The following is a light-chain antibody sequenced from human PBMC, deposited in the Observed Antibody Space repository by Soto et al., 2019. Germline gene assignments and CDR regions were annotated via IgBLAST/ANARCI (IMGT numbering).Light chain of an antibody. CDR2: AAA. V-gene: IGKV1-39*01. CDR1: QSSSSY. CDR3: QQSYSTPWT. Sequence: DIPMTQSPSSLSASVGDRVTITCRASQSSSSYLNWYQQKPGKAPKLLIYAAASLQSGVPSRFSGSGSGTYFTLTISSLQPEDFATYYCQQSYSTPWTFGQGTKVEIK. J-gene: IGKJ1*01.